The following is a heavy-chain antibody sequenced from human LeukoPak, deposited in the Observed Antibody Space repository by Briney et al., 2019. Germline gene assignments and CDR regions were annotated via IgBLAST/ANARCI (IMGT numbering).Heavy chain of an antibody. CDR3: AKVTWDIVVVPAAIRRGEYFQH. V-gene: IGHV3-48*04. CDR2: ISSSSSTI. D-gene: IGHD2-2*02. Sequence: GGSLRLSCAASGFTFSSYSMNWVRQAPGKGLEGVSYISSSSSTIYYADSVKGRFTISRDNAKNSLYLQMNSLRAEDTAVYYCAKVTWDIVVVPAAIRRGEYFQHWGQGTLVTVSS. J-gene: IGHJ1*01. CDR1: GFTFSSYS.